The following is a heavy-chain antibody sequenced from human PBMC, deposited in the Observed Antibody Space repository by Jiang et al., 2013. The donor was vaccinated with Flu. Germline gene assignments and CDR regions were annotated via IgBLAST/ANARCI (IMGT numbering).Heavy chain of an antibody. CDR1: GGSFSGYY. V-gene: IGHV4-34*01. D-gene: IGHD4-17*01. J-gene: IGHJ3*02. CDR3: ASSTVTRGADAFDI. Sequence: LLKPSETLSLTCAVYGGSFSGYYWSWIRQPPGKGLEWIGEINHSGSTNYNPSLKSRVTISVDTSKNQFSLKLSSVTAADTAVYYCASSTVTRGADAFDIWGQGTMVTVSS. CDR2: INHSGST.